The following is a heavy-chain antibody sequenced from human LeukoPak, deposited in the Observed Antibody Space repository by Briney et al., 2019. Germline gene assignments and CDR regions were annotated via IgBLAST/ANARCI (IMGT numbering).Heavy chain of an antibody. Sequence: PGGSPRLSCAASGFTFSSYAMSWVRQAPGKGLEWVSGITGTGGSTHYADSVKGRFTISRDNAKNTLYLQMNSLRPEDTAVYYCAKAYWDTFGWYYFDYWGQGTLVSVSS. J-gene: IGHJ4*02. D-gene: IGHD3-16*01. CDR3: AKAYWDTFGWYYFDY. CDR2: ITGTGGST. CDR1: GFTFSSYA. V-gene: IGHV3-23*01.